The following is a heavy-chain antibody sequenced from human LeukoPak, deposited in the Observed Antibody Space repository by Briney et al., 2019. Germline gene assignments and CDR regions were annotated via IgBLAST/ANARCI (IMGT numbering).Heavy chain of an antibody. V-gene: IGHV1-18*01. CDR2: ISAYNGNT. CDR1: VYTFTSYG. J-gene: IGHJ4*02. D-gene: IGHD6-19*01. Sequence: ASVKVSCKASVYTFTSYGISWVRQAPGQGLEWMGWISAYNGNTNYAQKLQGRVTMTTDTSTSTAYMELRSLRSDDTAVYYCARDRLEWWLVPRPYIDYWGQGTLVTVSS. CDR3: ARDRLEWWLVPRPYIDY.